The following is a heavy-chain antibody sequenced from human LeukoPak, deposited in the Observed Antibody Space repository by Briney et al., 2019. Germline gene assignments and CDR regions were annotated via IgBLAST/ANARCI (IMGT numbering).Heavy chain of an antibody. CDR3: ARDEVGQDYYDSSGYLLHNWFDP. J-gene: IGHJ5*02. Sequence: SETLSLTCTVSGDSISSRSYYWGWIRQPPGKGLEWIGGIYYSGSTYYNPSLKSRVTISVNTSKNQFSLKLSSVTAADTAVYYCARDEVGQDYYDSSGYLLHNWFDPWGQGTLVTVSS. D-gene: IGHD3-22*01. V-gene: IGHV4-39*07. CDR1: GDSISSRSYY. CDR2: IYYSGST.